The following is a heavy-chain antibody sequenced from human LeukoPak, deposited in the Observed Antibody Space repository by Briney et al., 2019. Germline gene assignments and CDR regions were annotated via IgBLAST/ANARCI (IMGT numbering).Heavy chain of an antibody. V-gene: IGHV4-34*01. CDR1: GGSFSGYY. D-gene: IGHD3-22*01. J-gene: IGHJ4*02. CDR3: ARVGGYDSEGPRVEGYYYDSSGYYYYFDY. CDR2: INHSGST. Sequence: SETLSLTCAVYGGSFSGYYWSWIRQPPGKGLECIGEINHSGSTNYNPSLKSRVTISVDTSKNQFSLKLSSVTAADTAVYYCARVGGYDSEGPRVEGYYYDSSGYYYYFDYWGQGTLVTVSS.